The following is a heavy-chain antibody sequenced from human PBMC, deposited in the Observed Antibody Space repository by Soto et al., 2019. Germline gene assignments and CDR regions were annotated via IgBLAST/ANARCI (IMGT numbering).Heavy chain of an antibody. CDR2: ISTTSSYI. CDR3: AREGDDYGDYKRAFDI. D-gene: IGHD4-17*01. J-gene: IGHJ3*02. CDR1: GFTFRSYS. V-gene: IGHV3-21*01. Sequence: EVQLVESGGGLVKPGGSLRLSCEASGFTFRSYSMNWVRQAPGKGLEWVSSISTTSSYIYYGDSVKVRFTISRDNAKNSLFLQMNSLRAEDTAIYYCAREGDDYGDYKRAFDIWGQGTTVTVSS.